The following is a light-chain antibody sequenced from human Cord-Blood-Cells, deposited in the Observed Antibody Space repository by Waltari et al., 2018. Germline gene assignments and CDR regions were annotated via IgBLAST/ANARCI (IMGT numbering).Light chain of an antibody. Sequence: QSALTQPASVSGSPGQSITISCPGTSSDVGRYKLVSWYQQHPGKAPKLMIYEVSKRPSGVSNRFSGSKSGNTASLTISGLQAEDEADYYCCSYAGSSTYVFGTGTKVTVL. J-gene: IGLJ1*01. CDR2: EVS. V-gene: IGLV2-23*02. CDR3: CSYAGSSTYV. CDR1: SSDVGRYKL.